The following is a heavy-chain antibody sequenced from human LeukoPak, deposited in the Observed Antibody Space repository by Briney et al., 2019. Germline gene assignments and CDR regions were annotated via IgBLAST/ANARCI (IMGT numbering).Heavy chain of an antibody. J-gene: IGHJ5*01. CDR1: RGAITSGGYS. D-gene: IGHD3-10*01. CDR2: ISDRGPA. V-gene: IGHV4-30-2*01. CDR3: ARSRQASGLLGS. Sequence: SETLSLTCTVSRGAITSGGYSWNWIRQPPGKGLEWIGYISDRGPAYYNPSLKSRFTISVDRPKNQFFLTVTSVTAADTAVYFCARSRQASGLLGSWGQGTLVTVSS.